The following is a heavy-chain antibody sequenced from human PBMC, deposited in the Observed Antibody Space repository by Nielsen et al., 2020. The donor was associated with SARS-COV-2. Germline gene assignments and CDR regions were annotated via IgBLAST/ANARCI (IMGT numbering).Heavy chain of an antibody. CDR3: ARSYYYDSSGYYGP. CDR1: GYTFTGYY. V-gene: IGHV1-8*02. CDR2: MNPNSGNT. Sequence: ASVKVSCKASGYTFTGYYMHWVRQAPGQGLEWMGWMNPNSGNTGYAQKFQGRVTMTRNTSISTAYMELSSLRSEDTAVYYCARSYYYDSSGYYGPWGQGTLVTVSS. D-gene: IGHD3-22*01. J-gene: IGHJ5*02.